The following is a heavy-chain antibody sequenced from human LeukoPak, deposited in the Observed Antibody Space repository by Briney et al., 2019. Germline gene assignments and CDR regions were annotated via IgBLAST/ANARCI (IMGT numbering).Heavy chain of an antibody. CDR3: ARDLLLWFGEAFDI. V-gene: IGHV4-4*07. CDR2: IYTSGST. J-gene: IGHJ3*02. Sequence: SETLSLTCTVSGGSISSCYWSWIRQPAGKGLEWIGRIYTSGSTNYNPSLKSRVTMSVDTSKNQFSLKLSSVTAADTAVYYCARDLLLWFGEAFDIWGQGTMVTVSS. CDR1: GGSISSCY. D-gene: IGHD3-10*01.